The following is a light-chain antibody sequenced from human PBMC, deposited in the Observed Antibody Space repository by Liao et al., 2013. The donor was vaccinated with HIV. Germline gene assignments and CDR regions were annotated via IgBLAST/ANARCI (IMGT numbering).Light chain of an antibody. CDR3: QVWDRSCDVV. V-gene: IGLV3-21*01. CDR2: SDS. CDR1: NIGSKS. J-gene: IGLJ3*02. Sequence: SYVLTQPPSVSVAPGKTARITCEGNNIGSKSVHWYQQQPGRAPVLVIYSDSDRPSGIPERFSGSNSGDTATLTISRVEAGDEADYYCQVWDRSCDVVFGGGTKLTVL.